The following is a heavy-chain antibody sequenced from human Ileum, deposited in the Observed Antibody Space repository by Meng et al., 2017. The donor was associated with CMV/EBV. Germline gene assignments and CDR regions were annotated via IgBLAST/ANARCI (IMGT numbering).Heavy chain of an antibody. Sequence: GGSLRLSCAASGFTLSRYTMHWVRQAPGKGLEWVAFIRYDGSNKYYADSVKGRFTISRDNSKNTLYLQMNSLRAEDTAVYYCATSGVVVWGQGTLVTVSS. V-gene: IGHV3-30*02. CDR2: IRYDGSNK. CDR1: GFTLSRYT. D-gene: IGHD3-22*01. CDR3: ATSGVVV. J-gene: IGHJ4*02.